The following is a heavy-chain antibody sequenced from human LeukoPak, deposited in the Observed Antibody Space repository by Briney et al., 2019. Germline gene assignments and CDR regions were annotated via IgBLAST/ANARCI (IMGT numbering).Heavy chain of an antibody. CDR1: GFTFSSYG. J-gene: IGHJ5*02. CDR3: ARTGSGGSFNWFDP. CDR2: IWYDGSNK. Sequence: GRSLRLSCAASGFTFSSYGMHWVRQAPGKGLEWVAVIWYDGSNKYYADSVKGRFTISRDNSKNTLYLQMNSLRAEDTAVYYCARTGSGGSFNWFDPWGQGTLVTVSS. D-gene: IGHD2-15*01. V-gene: IGHV3-33*01.